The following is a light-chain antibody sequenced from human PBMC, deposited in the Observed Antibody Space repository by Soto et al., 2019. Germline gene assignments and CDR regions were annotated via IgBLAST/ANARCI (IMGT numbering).Light chain of an antibody. V-gene: IGLV2-14*01. CDR2: GVT. CDR3: NSYTTTSSYV. Sequence: QSVLAQPASVSGSPGQSITISCTGTSSDVGNYNYVSWYQQHPGKAPKLLIYGVTNRPSGVSNRFSGSKSGNTASLTISGLQAEDEADYYCNSYTTTSSYVFGTGTKVT. CDR1: SSDVGNYNY. J-gene: IGLJ1*01.